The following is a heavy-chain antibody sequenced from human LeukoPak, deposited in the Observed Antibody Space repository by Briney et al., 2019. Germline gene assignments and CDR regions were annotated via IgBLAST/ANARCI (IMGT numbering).Heavy chain of an antibody. D-gene: IGHD1-14*01. CDR3: AKDPAAALTIGPDWFDP. V-gene: IGHV4-39*07. J-gene: IGHJ5*02. CDR2: IYYSGST. Sequence: SETLSLTCTVSGGSISSSSYYWGWIRQPPRKGLEWIGSIYYSGSTYYNPSLKSRVTISVDTSKNQFSLKLSSVTAADTAVYYCAKDPAAALTIGPDWFDPWGQGTLVTVSS. CDR1: GGSISSSSYY.